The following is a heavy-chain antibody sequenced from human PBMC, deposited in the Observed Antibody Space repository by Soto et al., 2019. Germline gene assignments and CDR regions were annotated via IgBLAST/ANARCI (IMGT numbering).Heavy chain of an antibody. CDR1: SGCIDNVYL. CDR2: TSHDGVT. V-gene: IGHV4-4*02. D-gene: IGHD2-2*01. Sequence: PAETLSLTCAVSSGCIDNVYLWSWVRESPGKELEWIGETSHDGVTNYNPSLEGRVTISIDKSKNQFYLDLNSVTAADTAMYYCARNGDCSSTSCSGHSTMDVWGQGTTVPVSS. CDR3: ARNGDCSSTSCSGHSTMDV. J-gene: IGHJ6*02.